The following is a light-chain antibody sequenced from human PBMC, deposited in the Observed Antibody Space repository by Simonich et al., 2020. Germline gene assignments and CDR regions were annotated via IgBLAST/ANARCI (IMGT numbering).Light chain of an antibody. J-gene: IGKJ2*01. CDR3: QQYYSTPYT. Sequence: DIVMTQSPDSLAVSLVERATINCKSSQSLLHSSNNKNYLAWDQQKTGQPPKLLIYWASTRESGVPDRYSGSGSGTDFTRTISSLQAEDVAVYYCQQYYSTPYTFGQGTKLEIK. CDR2: WAS. V-gene: IGKV4-1*01. CDR1: QSLLHSSNNKNY.